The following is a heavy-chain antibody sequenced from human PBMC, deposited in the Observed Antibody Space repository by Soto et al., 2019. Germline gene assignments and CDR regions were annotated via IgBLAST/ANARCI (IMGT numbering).Heavy chain of an antibody. V-gene: IGHV3-30-3*01. J-gene: IGHJ3*02. CDR2: ISYDGSNK. CDR3: ARDRSPAAEFDAFDI. Sequence: PGGSLRLSCAASGFTFSSYAMHWVRQAPGKGLEWVAVISYDGSNKYYADSVKGRFTISRDNSKNTLYLQMNSLRAEDTAVYYCARDRSPAAEFDAFDIWGQGTTVTVSS. D-gene: IGHD2-2*01. CDR1: GFTFSSYA.